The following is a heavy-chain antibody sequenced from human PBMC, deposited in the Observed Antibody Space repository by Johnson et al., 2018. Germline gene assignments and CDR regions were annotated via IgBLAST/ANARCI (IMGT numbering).Heavy chain of an antibody. CDR3: AKGEKATLPAEYFQH. J-gene: IGHJ1*01. CDR2: ISWNSGSI. Sequence: EVQLVESGGGLVQPGGSLRLSCAASGFTFDDYAMHWVRQAPGKGLEWVSGISWNSGSIGYADSVKGRFTISRDNAKNSLYLQMNSLRAEDTALYYCAKGEKATLPAEYFQHWGQGTLVTVSS. V-gene: IGHV3-9*01. D-gene: IGHD5/OR15-5a*01. CDR1: GFTFDDYA.